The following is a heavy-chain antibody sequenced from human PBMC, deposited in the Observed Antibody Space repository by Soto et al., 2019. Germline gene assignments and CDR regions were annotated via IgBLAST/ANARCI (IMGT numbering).Heavy chain of an antibody. Sequence: PGGSLRLSCAASGFTFSSYAMSWVRQAPGKGLEWVSAISGSGGSTYYADSVKGRFTISRDNSKNTLYLQMNSLRAEDTAVYYCAKDSPPPDIVVVVAATSIDALDIWGQGTMVTVSS. CDR1: GFTFSSYA. D-gene: IGHD2-15*01. CDR2: ISGSGGST. J-gene: IGHJ3*02. V-gene: IGHV3-23*01. CDR3: AKDSPPPDIVVVVAATSIDALDI.